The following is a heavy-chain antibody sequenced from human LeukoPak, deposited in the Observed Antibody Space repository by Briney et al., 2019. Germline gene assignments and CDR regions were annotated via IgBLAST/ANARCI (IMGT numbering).Heavy chain of an antibody. CDR2: IYYSGST. D-gene: IGHD2-15*01. Sequence: SETLSLTCAVSGGSISSSSDYWGWIRQPPGKGLEWIGSIYYSGSTYYNPSLKSRVTITVDTSKNQFSLKLSSMTAADTAVYYCARHCLALYNWFDPWGQGTLVTVSS. CDR1: GGSISSSSDY. CDR3: ARHCLALYNWFDP. V-gene: IGHV4-39*01. J-gene: IGHJ5*02.